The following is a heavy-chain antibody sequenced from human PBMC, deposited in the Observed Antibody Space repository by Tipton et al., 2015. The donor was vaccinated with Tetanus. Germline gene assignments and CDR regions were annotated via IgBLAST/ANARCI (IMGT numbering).Heavy chain of an antibody. CDR1: GITFSSFA. V-gene: IGHV3-30-3*01. CDR2: IAHDGNYK. CDR3: AREYSIGRQRSFDH. Sequence: SLRLSCAASGITFSSFAMHWVRQAPGKGLEWVSFIAHDGNYKYEVESVKGRFTISRDNSGSTLFLQMNSLRAEDTAVYYCAREYSIGRQRSFDHWGQGTLVTVST. J-gene: IGHJ4*02. D-gene: IGHD3-3*02.